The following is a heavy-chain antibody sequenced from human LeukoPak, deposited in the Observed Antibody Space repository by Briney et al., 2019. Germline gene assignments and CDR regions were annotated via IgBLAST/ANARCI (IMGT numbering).Heavy chain of an antibody. Sequence: GASVKVSCKASGYTFTSYAMNWVRQAPGQGLEWMGWNNPNSGGTNYAQKFQGRVTMTRDTSISTAYMELSRLRSDDTAVYYCARGGIVVVPAATRENYYYYYMDVWGKGTTVTISS. CDR2: NNPNSGGT. CDR3: ARGGIVVVPAATRENYYYYYMDV. D-gene: IGHD2-2*01. V-gene: IGHV1-2*02. CDR1: GYTFTSYA. J-gene: IGHJ6*03.